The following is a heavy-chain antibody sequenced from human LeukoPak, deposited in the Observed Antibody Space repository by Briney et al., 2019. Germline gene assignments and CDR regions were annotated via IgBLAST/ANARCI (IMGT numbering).Heavy chain of an antibody. CDR2: IYYSGST. CDR3: ARGFNGGNRDIYYYYYMDV. D-gene: IGHD4-23*01. Sequence: PSETLSLTCTVSGGSISSGSYYWSWIRQPPGKGLEWIGYIYYSGSTNYNPSLKSRVTISVDTSKNQFSLKLSSVTAADTAVYYCARGFNGGNRDIYYYYYMDVWGKGTTVTVSS. V-gene: IGHV4-61*01. CDR1: GGSISSGSYY. J-gene: IGHJ6*03.